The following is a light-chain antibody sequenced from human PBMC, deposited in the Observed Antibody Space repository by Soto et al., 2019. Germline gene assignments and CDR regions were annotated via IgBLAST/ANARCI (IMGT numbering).Light chain of an antibody. CDR1: RSLDSGQ. Sequence: EIVLTQSPGTQSLSPGESATLSCRASRSLDSGQLAWYQQKVGRAPRLLIHDAFMRATGIPDRFSGSGSGTDFTLTIAMLEPEDFAVYYCQQYGDSPRTFGQGTRLEIK. CDR2: DAF. CDR3: QQYGDSPRT. J-gene: IGKJ5*01. V-gene: IGKV3-20*01.